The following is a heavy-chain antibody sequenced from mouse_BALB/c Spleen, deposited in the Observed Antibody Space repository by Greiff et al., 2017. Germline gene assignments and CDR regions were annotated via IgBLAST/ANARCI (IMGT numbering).Heavy chain of an antibody. D-gene: IGHD2-3*01. V-gene: IGHV3-2*02. CDR2: ISYSGST. CDR3: ARFSDGYYDAMDY. CDR1: GYSITSDYA. J-gene: IGHJ4*01. Sequence: VQLKESGPGLVKPSQSLSLTCTVTGYSITSDYAWNWIRQFPGNKLEWMGYISYSGSTSYNPSLKSRISITRDTSKNQFFLQLNSVTTEDTATYYCARFSDGYYDAMDYWGQGTSVTVSS.